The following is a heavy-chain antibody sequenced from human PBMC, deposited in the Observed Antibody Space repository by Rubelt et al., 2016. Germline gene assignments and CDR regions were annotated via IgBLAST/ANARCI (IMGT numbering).Heavy chain of an antibody. CDR2: ISGSGGST. Sequence: EVQLVESGGVVVQPGGSLRLSCAASGFTFSSYAMSWVRQAPGKGLEWVSAISGSGGSTYYADSVKGRFTISRDNSKNTLYLQMNSLRAEDTAVYYCAKDQLPATAAGYWGQGTLVTVSS. V-gene: IGHV3-23*04. CDR3: AKDQLPATAAGY. J-gene: IGHJ4*02. CDR1: GFTFSSYA. D-gene: IGHD6-13*01.